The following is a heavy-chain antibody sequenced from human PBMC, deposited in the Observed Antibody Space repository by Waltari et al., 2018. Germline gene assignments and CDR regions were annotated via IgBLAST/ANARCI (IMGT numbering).Heavy chain of an antibody. V-gene: IGHV3-74*01. J-gene: IGHJ6*02. D-gene: IGHD3-22*01. CDR3: ARVATKTYSSPVPGRPYYYGMDV. Sequence: EEQLVESGGGLAQPGESLRLSCAASGFPFSRYWMDWVRQAPGMGLVWVSRISSDGSSTTYADSVKGRFTISRDNAKNTLYVQMNRLRAEDTAVYYCARVATKTYSSPVPGRPYYYGMDVWGQGTTVTVSS. CDR1: GFPFSRYW. CDR2: ISSDGSST.